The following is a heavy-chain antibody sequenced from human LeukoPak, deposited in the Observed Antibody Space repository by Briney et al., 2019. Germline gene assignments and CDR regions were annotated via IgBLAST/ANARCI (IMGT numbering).Heavy chain of an antibody. CDR2: IWHDGSNK. CDR3: ARGEHFDY. CDR1: GFTFSSYG. Sequence: GRSLRLSCAASGFTFSSYGMHWVRQAPGKGLEWVAVIWHDGSNKYYVDSVKGRFTISRDNSKNTLYLQMNSLRAEDTSVYYCARGEHFDYWGQGTPVTVSS. V-gene: IGHV3-33*01. J-gene: IGHJ4*02. D-gene: IGHD1-26*01.